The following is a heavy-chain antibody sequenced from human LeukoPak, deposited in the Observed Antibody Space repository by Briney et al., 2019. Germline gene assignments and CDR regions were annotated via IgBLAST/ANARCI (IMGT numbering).Heavy chain of an antibody. J-gene: IGHJ6*02. CDR2: ISSSGSII. V-gene: IGHV3-48*03. Sequence: GGSLRLSCAASGFTFSSYAIIWVRQAPGKGLEWVSYISSSGSIIYYADSVKGRFTISRDNAKNSLYLQMNSVRAEDTAVYYCARNIARNGMDVWGQGTTVTVSS. D-gene: IGHD2/OR15-2a*01. CDR3: ARNIARNGMDV. CDR1: GFTFSSYA.